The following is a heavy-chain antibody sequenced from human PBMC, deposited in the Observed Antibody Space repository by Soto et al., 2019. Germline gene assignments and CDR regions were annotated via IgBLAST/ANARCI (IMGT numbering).Heavy chain of an antibody. J-gene: IGHJ5*02. D-gene: IGHD3-10*01. CDR1: GGSFSGYY. CDR2: INHSGST. CDR3: ARWALDYYGSGSYPFDP. V-gene: IGHV4-34*01. Sequence: QVQLQQWGAGLLKPSETLCLTCAVYGGSFSGYYWSWIRQPPGKGLEWIGEINHSGSTNYNPSLKSRVTISVDTSKNQFSLKLSSVTAADTAVYYCARWALDYYGSGSYPFDPWGQETLVTVSS.